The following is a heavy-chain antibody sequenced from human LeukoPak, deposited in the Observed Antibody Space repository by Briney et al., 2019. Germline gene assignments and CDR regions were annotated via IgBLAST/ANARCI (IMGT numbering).Heavy chain of an antibody. CDR1: GGTFSSYA. J-gene: IGHJ3*02. D-gene: IGHD3-3*01. CDR3: ARDPSLRGNAFDI. CDR2: IIPIFGTA. V-gene: IGHV1-69*05. Sequence: SVKVSCKASGGTFSSYAISWVRQAPGQGLEWMGRIIPIFGTANYAQKFQGRVTITTDESTSTAYMELSSLRSEDTAVYYCARDPSLRGNAFDIWGQGTMVPVSS.